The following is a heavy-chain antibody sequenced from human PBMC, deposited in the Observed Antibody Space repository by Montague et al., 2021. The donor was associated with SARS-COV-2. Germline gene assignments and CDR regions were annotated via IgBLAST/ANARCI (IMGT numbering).Heavy chain of an antibody. CDR3: ARRITLYDFDI. V-gene: IGHV2-5*02. CDR1: GFSLSTSGVG. Sequence: PALVKPTQTLTLTCTFSGFSLSTSGVGVGWIRQPPGKALEWLALIYWDDDKRYSPSLKSRLTITKDTSKNQVVLTMTNMDPVDTATYYCARRITLYDFDIWGQGTMVTVSS. CDR2: IYWDDDK. D-gene: IGHD3-3*01. J-gene: IGHJ3*02.